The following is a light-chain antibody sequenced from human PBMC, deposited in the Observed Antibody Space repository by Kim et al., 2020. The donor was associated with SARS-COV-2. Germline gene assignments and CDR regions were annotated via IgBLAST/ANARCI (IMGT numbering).Light chain of an antibody. CDR3: QQYGSSPPWT. J-gene: IGKJ1*01. CDR1: QSVSSSY. Sequence: PGERATLSCRASQSVSSSYLAWYQQKPGQAPRLLIYGASSRATGSPDRFSGSGSGTDFTLTISRLEPEDFAVYYCQQYGSSPPWTFGQGTKVDIK. CDR2: GAS. V-gene: IGKV3-20*01.